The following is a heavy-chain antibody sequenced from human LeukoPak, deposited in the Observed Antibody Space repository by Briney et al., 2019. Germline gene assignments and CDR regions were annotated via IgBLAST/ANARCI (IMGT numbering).Heavy chain of an antibody. V-gene: IGHV3-33*01. J-gene: IGHJ3*02. CDR3: AREDGSYYPPDAFDI. Sequence: PRGSLRLSCAASGFTFSSYGMHWVRQAPGKGLEWVAVIWYDGSNKYYADSVKGRFTISRDNSKNTLYLQMNSLRAEDTAVYYCAREDGSYYPPDAFDIWGQGTMVTVSS. D-gene: IGHD1-26*01. CDR1: GFTFSSYG. CDR2: IWYDGSNK.